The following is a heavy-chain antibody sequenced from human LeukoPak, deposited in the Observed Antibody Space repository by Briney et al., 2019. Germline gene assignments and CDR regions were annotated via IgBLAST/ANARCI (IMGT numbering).Heavy chain of an antibody. V-gene: IGHV3-9*01. CDR1: GFLFDNYA. Sequence: GGSLILSCATSGFLFDNYALHWVRQGPGKGLEWDSGISWNRDTIYYADSVRGRFTISRDNAKNSLYLQMHSLRAEDTAVYYCTELGITMIGGVWGKGTTVTISS. J-gene: IGHJ6*04. D-gene: IGHD3-10*02. CDR3: TELGITMIGGV. CDR2: ISWNRDTI.